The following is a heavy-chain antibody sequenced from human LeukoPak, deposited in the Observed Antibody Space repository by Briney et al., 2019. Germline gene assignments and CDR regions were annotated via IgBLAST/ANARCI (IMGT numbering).Heavy chain of an antibody. Sequence: GGSLRLSCAASGFTFSDYYMSWIRQAPGKGLEWVSSISGTGSTIYYADSMKGRFTISRDNAKNSLYLQMNSLRAEDTAVYYCARDRYCFSTSCYPLRGQAFDIWGQGTMVTVSS. CDR1: GFTFSDYY. D-gene: IGHD2-2*01. CDR3: ARDRYCFSTSCYPLRGQAFDI. CDR2: ISGTGSTI. V-gene: IGHV3-11*04. J-gene: IGHJ3*02.